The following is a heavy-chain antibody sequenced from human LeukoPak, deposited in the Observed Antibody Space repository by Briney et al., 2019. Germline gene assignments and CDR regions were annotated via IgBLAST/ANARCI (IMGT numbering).Heavy chain of an antibody. J-gene: IGHJ3*02. CDR1: GYTFTSYD. CDR3: ARRVVRDSSGFPLAFDI. V-gene: IGHV1-8*01. D-gene: IGHD3-22*01. Sequence: ASVKVSCKASGYTFTSYDINWVRQATGQGLEWMGWMNPNSGNTGYAQKFQGRVTMTRNTSISTAYMELSSLRSEDTAVYYCARRVVRDSSGFPLAFDIWGQGTMVTVSS. CDR2: MNPNSGNT.